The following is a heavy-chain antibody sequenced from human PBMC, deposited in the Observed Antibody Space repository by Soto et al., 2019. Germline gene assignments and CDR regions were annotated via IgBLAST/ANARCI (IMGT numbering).Heavy chain of an antibody. CDR2: VYYTGTT. J-gene: IGHJ4*02. D-gene: IGHD2-2*01. CDR3: ARNWNLALVPAAYFDS. V-gene: IGHV4-39*01. Sequence: SETLSLTCTVSNFSVRTSTYYWAWIRQPPGKGLEWVGTVYYTGTTYYNPSLQSRVTISIDTSKNQFSLNLNSVTAADTAVYYCARNWNLALVPAAYFDSWGQGTLVTVSS. CDR1: NFSVRTSTYY.